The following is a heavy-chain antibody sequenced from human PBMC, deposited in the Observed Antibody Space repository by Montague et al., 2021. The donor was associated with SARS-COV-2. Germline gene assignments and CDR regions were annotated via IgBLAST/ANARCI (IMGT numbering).Heavy chain of an antibody. J-gene: IGHJ5*02. D-gene: IGHD1-26*01. CDR2: IYTSGST. CDR1: GGSISSGSYY. Sequence: TLSLTCTVSGGSISSGSYYWSWIRQPAGKGLEWIGRIYTSGSTNYNHSLKSRVTISVDTSKNQFSLKLSSVTAADTAVYYCARAGEIVGATIISHWFDPRGQGTLVTVSS. CDR3: ARAGEIVGATIISHWFDP. V-gene: IGHV4-61*02.